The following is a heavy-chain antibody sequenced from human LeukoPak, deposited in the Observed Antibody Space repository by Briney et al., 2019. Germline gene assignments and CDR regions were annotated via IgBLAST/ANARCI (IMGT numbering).Heavy chain of an antibody. Sequence: ASVKVSCKASGYTFTSYDINWVRQATGQGLEWMGGMNPNSGNTGYAQKFQGRVTMTRNTSISTAYMELSSLRSEDTAVYYCARDLERYYDLEGRSGYWGQGTLDTVSS. V-gene: IGHV1-8*01. CDR1: GYTFTSYD. CDR2: MNPNSGNT. J-gene: IGHJ4*02. CDR3: ARDLERYYDLEGRSGY. D-gene: IGHD3-3*01.